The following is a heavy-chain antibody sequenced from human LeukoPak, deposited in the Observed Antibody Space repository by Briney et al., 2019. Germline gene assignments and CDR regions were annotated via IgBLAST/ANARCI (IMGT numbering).Heavy chain of an antibody. CDR1: GYSFTSYW. Sequence: GESLKISCKGSGYSFTSYWIGWVRQMPGKGLEWMGIIYPGDSDTRYSPSFQGQVTISADKSISTAYLQWSSLKASDTAMYYCARRITMVRGVISYFDYWGRGTLVTVSS. V-gene: IGHV5-51*01. J-gene: IGHJ4*01. D-gene: IGHD3-10*01. CDR2: IYPGDSDT. CDR3: ARRITMVRGVISYFDY.